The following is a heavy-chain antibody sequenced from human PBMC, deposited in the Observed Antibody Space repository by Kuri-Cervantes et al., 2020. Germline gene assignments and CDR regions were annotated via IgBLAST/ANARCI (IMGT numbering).Heavy chain of an antibody. CDR1: GFTFSSYA. Sequence: LSLTCAASGFTFSSYAMHWVRQAPGKGLEWVAVIWYDGSNTYYADSVKGRFTISRDNSENTLYLQLSSLRAEDTAIYYCAKGYYYVAGSQPAPLDYWGQGTLVTVSS. D-gene: IGHD3-10*01. J-gene: IGHJ4*02. CDR3: AKGYYYVAGSQPAPLDY. CDR2: IWYDGSNT. V-gene: IGHV3-33*06.